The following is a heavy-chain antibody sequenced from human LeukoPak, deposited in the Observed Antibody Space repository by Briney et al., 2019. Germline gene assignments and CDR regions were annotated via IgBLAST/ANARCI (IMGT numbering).Heavy chain of an antibody. D-gene: IGHD4-17*01. CDR3: ARVARRDGDYGGY. V-gene: IGHV1-18*01. Sequence: ASVKVSCKASGYTFTSYGISWVRQAPGQGLEWMEWISAYNGNTNYAQKLQGRVTMTTDTSTSTVYMELSSLRSEDTAVYYCARVARRDGDYGGYWGQGTLVTVSS. CDR2: ISAYNGNT. J-gene: IGHJ4*02. CDR1: GYTFTSYG.